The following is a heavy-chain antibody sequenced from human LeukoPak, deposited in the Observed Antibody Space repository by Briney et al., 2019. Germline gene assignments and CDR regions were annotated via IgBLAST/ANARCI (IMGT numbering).Heavy chain of an antibody. Sequence: GGSLRLSCAAAGSTFGSYWTYCVSPAPGKGLEGVAFIKQDESEKYYGGAVKGRFDDSRDNAKNSLFLQMTRLRAEYTAVYYCARDWGYYAFDIWGQGTMVTVSS. CDR1: GSTFGSYW. CDR3: ARDWGYYAFDI. CDR2: IKQDESEK. V-gene: IGHV3-7*01. D-gene: IGHD2-15*01. J-gene: IGHJ3*02.